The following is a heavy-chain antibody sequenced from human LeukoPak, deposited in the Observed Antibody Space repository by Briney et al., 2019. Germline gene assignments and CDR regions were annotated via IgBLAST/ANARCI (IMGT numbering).Heavy chain of an antibody. J-gene: IGHJ4*02. CDR3: ARYTVTNLFDF. D-gene: IGHD4-17*01. Sequence: SETLSLTCSVSGGSISGDDDYWSWIRQPPGKGLEWIGYINHSGNTYYIPSLRSRGTISIDTSKNQFSLEPSSVTAADTAVYYCARYTVTNLFDFWGQGTLVTVSP. CDR2: INHSGNT. V-gene: IGHV4-30-4*08. CDR1: GGSISGDDDY.